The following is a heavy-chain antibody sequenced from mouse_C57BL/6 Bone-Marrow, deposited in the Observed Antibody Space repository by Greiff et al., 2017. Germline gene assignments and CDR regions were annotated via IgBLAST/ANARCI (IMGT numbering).Heavy chain of an antibody. V-gene: IGHV14-4*01. J-gene: IGHJ3*01. Sequence: LVESGAELVRPGASVKLSCTASGFNIKDDYMHWVKQRPEQGLEWIGWIDPENGDTEYASKFQGKATITVDTSSKPAYLQLSILTSEDSAVYYCTRFAYWGQGTLVTVSA. CDR1: GFNIKDDY. CDR3: TRFAY. CDR2: IDPENGDT.